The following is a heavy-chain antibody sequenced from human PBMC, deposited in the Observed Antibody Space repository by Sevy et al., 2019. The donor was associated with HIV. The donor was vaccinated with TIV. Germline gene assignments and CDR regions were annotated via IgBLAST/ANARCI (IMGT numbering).Heavy chain of an antibody. CDR2: IYYSGIT. CDR1: VGTLTSYY. Sequence: SETLSLSCTVSVGTLTSYYWSWIRQSPGKGLEWIGCIYYSGITNYNPSLKSRVTISIDTSRKQFSLNLNSVTAADTAVYYCARAGSGYFTFDYWGQGALVTVSS. V-gene: IGHV4-59*01. J-gene: IGHJ4*02. D-gene: IGHD3-3*01. CDR3: ARAGSGYFTFDY.